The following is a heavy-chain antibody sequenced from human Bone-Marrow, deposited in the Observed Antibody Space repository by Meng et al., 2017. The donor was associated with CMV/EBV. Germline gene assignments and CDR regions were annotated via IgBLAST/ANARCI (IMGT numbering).Heavy chain of an antibody. CDR2: IKEDGSAK. D-gene: IGHD1-1*01. CDR3: ARWKPRIDY. V-gene: IGHV3-7*01. CDR1: GFTCSSYW. Sequence: RLSCAASGFTCSSYWMSWVRQAPGKGLEWVANIKEDGSAKYYVDSVKGRFTISRDNAKKSLYLQMNSLRAEDTAVYYCARWKPRIDYWGQGTLVTVSS. J-gene: IGHJ4*02.